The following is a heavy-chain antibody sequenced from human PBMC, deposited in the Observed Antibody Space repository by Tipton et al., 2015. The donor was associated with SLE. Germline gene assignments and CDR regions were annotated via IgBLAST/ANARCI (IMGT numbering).Heavy chain of an antibody. CDR2: IYYSGST. D-gene: IGHD6-19*01. CDR1: GASINSNF. V-gene: IGHV4-59*01. CDR3: ARGGDSSGWFFYYYYGMDV. J-gene: IGHJ6*02. Sequence: TLSLTCTVSGASINSNFWSWIRQSPGKGLEWIGYIYYSGSTNYNPSLKSRVTISVDTSKNQFSLKLSSVTAADTAVYYCARGGDSSGWFFYYYYGMDVWGQGTTVTVSS.